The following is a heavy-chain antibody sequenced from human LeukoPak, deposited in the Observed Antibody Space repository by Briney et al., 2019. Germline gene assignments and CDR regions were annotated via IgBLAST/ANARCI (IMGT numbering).Heavy chain of an antibody. J-gene: IGHJ4*02. Sequence: PSETLSLTCTVSGGSISSYYWSWIRQPPGKGLEWIGYIYYSGSTNYNPSLKSRVTISVDTSKNQFSLKLSSVTAADTAVYYCAREVVPFFDYWGQGTLVTVSS. CDR1: GGSISSYY. CDR2: IYYSGST. D-gene: IGHD3-16*02. V-gene: IGHV4-59*01. CDR3: AREVVPFFDY.